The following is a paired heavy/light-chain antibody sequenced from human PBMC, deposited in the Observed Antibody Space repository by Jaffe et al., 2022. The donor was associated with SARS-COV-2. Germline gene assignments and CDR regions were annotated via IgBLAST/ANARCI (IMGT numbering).Light chain of an antibody. CDR2: NVS. CDR3: MQGVRWPWA. Sequence: EVVMTQSPLSLPVTLGQPASISCRSSESLVFSDGNTYLNWFQQRPGQSPRRLIYNVSNRDSGVPDRFSGSGSDTDFTLKISRVEAEDVGVYYCMQGVRWPWAFGQGTKVEIK. CDR1: ESLVFSDGNTY. V-gene: IGKV2-30*01. J-gene: IGKJ1*01.
Heavy chain of an antibody. CDR1: GDNFSSYW. J-gene: IGHJ4*02. D-gene: IGHD5-12*01. CDR3: GRRGYSGYGPLDNWGPDN. Sequence: EAHLVQSGAEVKKPGESLRISCKASGDNFSSYWIGWVRQMPGKGLEWVGIIHPRDSETLYRPPFQGRVTISADKSISTAYLQWSSLKASDTAMYYCGRRGYSGYGPLDNWGPDNWGQGTLVTVSS. CDR2: IHPRDSET. V-gene: IGHV5-51*01.